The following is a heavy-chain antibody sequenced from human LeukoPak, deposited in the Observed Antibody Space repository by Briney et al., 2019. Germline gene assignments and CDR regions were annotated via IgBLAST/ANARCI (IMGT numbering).Heavy chain of an antibody. Sequence: GGSLRLSCAASGFTFSSYAMSWVRQAPGKGLEWVSAISGSGGSTYYADSVKGRFTISRDNSKNTLYLQMNSLRAEDTAVYYCAKLGYRRRGSRYSHFDYGGQGTLVPVSS. CDR1: GFTFSSYA. D-gene: IGHD2-15*01. CDR2: ISGSGGST. V-gene: IGHV3-23*01. CDR3: AKLGYRRRGSRYSHFDY. J-gene: IGHJ4*02.